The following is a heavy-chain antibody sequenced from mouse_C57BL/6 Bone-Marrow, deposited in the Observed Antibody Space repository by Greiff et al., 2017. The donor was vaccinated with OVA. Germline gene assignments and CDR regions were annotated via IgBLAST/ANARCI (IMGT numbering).Heavy chain of an antibody. Sequence: EVKLEESGGGLVQPGGSLSLSCAASGFTFTDYYMSWVRQPPGKALEWLGFIRNKANGYTTEYSASVKGRFTISRDNSQSILYLQMNALRAEDSATYYCARSFSYGYDGPFFAYWGQGTLVTVSA. CDR3: ARSFSYGYDGPFFAY. CDR1: GFTFTDYY. V-gene: IGHV7-3*01. J-gene: IGHJ3*01. CDR2: IRNKANGYTT. D-gene: IGHD2-2*01.